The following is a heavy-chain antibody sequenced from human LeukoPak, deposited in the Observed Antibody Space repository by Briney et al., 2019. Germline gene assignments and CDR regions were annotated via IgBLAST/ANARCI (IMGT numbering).Heavy chain of an antibody. CDR2: ISSNWGST. Sequence: PGGSLRLSCAASGFTFSSYAMHWVRQAPGKGLEYVTAISSNWGSTYYANSVKGRFTISRDNSKNTLYLQMGSLRAEDMAVYYCARVDRESDGFDYWGQGTLVTVSS. J-gene: IGHJ4*02. CDR3: ARVDRESDGFDY. D-gene: IGHD2-21*02. V-gene: IGHV3-64*01. CDR1: GFTFSSYA.